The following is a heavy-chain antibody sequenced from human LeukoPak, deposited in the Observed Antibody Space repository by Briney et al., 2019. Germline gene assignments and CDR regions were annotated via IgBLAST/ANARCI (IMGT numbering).Heavy chain of an antibody. CDR3: ARDGPTYRDGLDV. D-gene: IGHD5-18*01. CDR2: MNTGNCCT. Sequence: AGGSLRLSCAASGFSFSSYSMSWVRQAPGKGLEWVATMNTGNCCTYYADSVKGRFTISRDTSKDTLYLQMDNLRAEDTAVYYCARDGPTYRDGLDVWGQGTTVIVSS. J-gene: IGHJ6*02. CDR1: GFSFSSYS. V-gene: IGHV3-23*01.